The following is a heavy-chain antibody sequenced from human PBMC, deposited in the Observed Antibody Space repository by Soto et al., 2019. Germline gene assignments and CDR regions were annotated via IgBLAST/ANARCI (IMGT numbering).Heavy chain of an antibody. V-gene: IGHV3-30*01. J-gene: IGHJ4*02. CDR1: GFTLSTYS. CDR3: SRSIAVAGLDY. CDR2: ISYDGNKK. D-gene: IGHD6-19*01. Sequence: GGSLRLSCAASGFTLSTYSMHWVRQAPGKGLEWVAVISYDGNKKFYRDSVKGRFSISRDTSMHTVYLEMNSLSPEDTGVYYCSRSIAVAGLDYWGQGTLVTVSS.